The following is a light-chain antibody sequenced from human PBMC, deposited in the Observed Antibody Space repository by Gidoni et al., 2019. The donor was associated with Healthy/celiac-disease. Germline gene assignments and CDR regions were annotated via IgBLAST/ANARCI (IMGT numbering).Light chain of an antibody. CDR1: NIGTKN. CDR3: QVWDSNNVV. Sequence: SYDLTQPLSVSVPLGQTARISCGENNIGTKNVHWYQQKPGQAPVLVIYRDSNRPSGIPERFSGSNSGNTATLTISRARAGDEADYYCQVWDSNNVVFGGGTRLTVL. V-gene: IGLV3-9*01. J-gene: IGLJ2*01. CDR2: RDS.